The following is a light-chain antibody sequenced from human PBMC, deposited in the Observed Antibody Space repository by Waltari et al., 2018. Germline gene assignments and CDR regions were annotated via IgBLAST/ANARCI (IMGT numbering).Light chain of an antibody. CDR2: AAS. Sequence: DIQMNQSPSSLSACVGDRVTITCRASQNIANYLNWYQQKPGTAPELLIYAASNLHGGVPSRFTGSGSGTDFTLTISSVQPEDLATYYCQQSYSTPRTFGQGTKLDI. V-gene: IGKV1-39*01. J-gene: IGKJ2*01. CDR1: QNIANY. CDR3: QQSYSTPRT.